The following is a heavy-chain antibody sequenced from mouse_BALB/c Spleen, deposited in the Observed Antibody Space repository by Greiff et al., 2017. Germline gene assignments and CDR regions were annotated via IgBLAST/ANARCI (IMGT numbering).Heavy chain of an antibody. Sequence: ESGPGLVKPSQSLSLTCSVTGYSITSGYYWNWIRQFPGNKLEWMGYISYDGSNNYNPSLKNRISITRDTSKNQFFLKLNSVTTEDTATYYCAREGKIYYIDYWGQGTTLTVSS. CDR3: AREGKIYYIDY. D-gene: IGHD2-1*01. CDR1: GYSITSGYY. V-gene: IGHV3-6*02. J-gene: IGHJ2*01. CDR2: ISYDGSN.